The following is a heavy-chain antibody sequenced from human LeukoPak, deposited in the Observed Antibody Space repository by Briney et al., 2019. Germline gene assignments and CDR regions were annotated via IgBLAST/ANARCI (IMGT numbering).Heavy chain of an antibody. J-gene: IGHJ4*02. CDR2: FDPEDGET. CDR1: GYTLTELS. V-gene: IGHV1-24*01. D-gene: IGHD6-19*01. Sequence: ASVKVSCKVSGYTLTELSMHWVRQAPGKGLEWMGGFDPEDGETIYAQKFQGRVTMTEDTSTDTAYMELSSLRSEDTAVYYCATAPSMQFGSSGWYRGGIDYWGQGTLVTVSS. CDR3: ATAPSMQFGSSGWYRGGIDY.